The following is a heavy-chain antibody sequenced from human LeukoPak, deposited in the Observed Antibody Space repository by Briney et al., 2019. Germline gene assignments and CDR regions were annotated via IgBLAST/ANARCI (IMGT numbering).Heavy chain of an antibody. CDR1: GFTFDDYA. V-gene: IGHV3-9*01. D-gene: IGHD3-22*01. CDR2: ISWNNGSI. CDR3: AKDMGLYDSSGYH. Sequence: PGGSLRLSCAASGFTFDDYAMHWVRQAPGKGLEWVSGISWNNGSIGYADSVKGRFTISRDNAKNSLYLQMNSLRAEDTALYYCAKDMGLYDSSGYHWGQGTLVTVSS. J-gene: IGHJ5*02.